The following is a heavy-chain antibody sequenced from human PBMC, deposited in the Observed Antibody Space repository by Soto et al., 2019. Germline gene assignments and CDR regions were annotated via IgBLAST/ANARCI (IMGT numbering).Heavy chain of an antibody. CDR3: AREGGLAYCGGDCLYNWCER. D-gene: IGHD2-21*02. J-gene: IGHJ5*02. Sequence: SETLSLTCTVSGGSISSGDYYWSWVRQHPGKGLEWIGYSSYSVSTYYNPSLKSRVTIVVDTSRNQFSLRLSSVTAADTAVYYCAREGGLAYCGGDCLYNWCERWGQGTLVSFSS. CDR1: GGSISSGDYY. V-gene: IGHV4-31*03. CDR2: SSYSVST.